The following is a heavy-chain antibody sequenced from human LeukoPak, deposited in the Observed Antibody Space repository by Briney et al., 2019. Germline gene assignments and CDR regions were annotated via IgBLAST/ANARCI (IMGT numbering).Heavy chain of an antibody. Sequence: GGSLRLSCAASGFTFSSYGMSWVRQAPGKGLEWVSAISGSGGSTYYADSVKGRFTISRDNSKNTLYLQMNSLRAEDTAVYYCAKYLTRWFGDLTTLDYWGQGTLVTVSS. D-gene: IGHD3-10*01. CDR2: ISGSGGST. CDR3: AKYLTRWFGDLTTLDY. J-gene: IGHJ4*02. V-gene: IGHV3-23*01. CDR1: GFTFSSYG.